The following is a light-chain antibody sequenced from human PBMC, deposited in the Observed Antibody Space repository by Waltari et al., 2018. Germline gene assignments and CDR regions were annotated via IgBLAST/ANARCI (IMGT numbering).Light chain of an antibody. CDR3: SSYAGSNNLV. J-gene: IGLJ2*01. CDR2: EVT. Sequence: QSALTQPPSASGSPGQSVTISCTGTSSDVGDYVSWYQQHPGKAPKLMISEVTKRPPGVPDRFSGSKSGNTGSLTVSGLQAEDEADYYCSSYAGSNNLVFGGGTKLTVL. CDR1: SSDVGDY. V-gene: IGLV2-8*01.